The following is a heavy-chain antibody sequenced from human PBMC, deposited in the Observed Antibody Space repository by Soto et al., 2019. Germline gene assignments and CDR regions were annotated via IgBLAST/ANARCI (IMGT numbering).Heavy chain of an antibody. CDR1: GGSISSVTSY. D-gene: IGHD3-10*01. V-gene: IGHV4-39*01. CDR3: ARQGDKYGSAS. J-gene: IGHJ5*02. Sequence: KTSETLSLTCSVSGGSISSVTSYWGWIRQSPGKGLEWIGSIYFIGSSYSNPSLESRVTISVDTSENQFSLKLSSVTAADTAVYFCARQGDKYGSASWGQGTLVTVSS. CDR2: IYFIGSS.